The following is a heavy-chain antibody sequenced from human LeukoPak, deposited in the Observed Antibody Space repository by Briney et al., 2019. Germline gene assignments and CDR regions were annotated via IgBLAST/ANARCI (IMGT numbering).Heavy chain of an antibody. CDR2: IYYSGST. V-gene: IGHV4-61*01. J-gene: IGHJ4*02. D-gene: IGHD5-12*01. CDR3: ARVERYSGYDYRFDY. Sequence: KPSETLSLTCTVSGGSVSSDSYFWTWIRQPPGKGLEWIGYIYYSGSTNYNPSLKSRVTISVDTSKNQFSLKLSSVTAADTAVYYCARVERYSGYDYRFDYWGQGTLVTVSS. CDR1: GGSVSSDSYF.